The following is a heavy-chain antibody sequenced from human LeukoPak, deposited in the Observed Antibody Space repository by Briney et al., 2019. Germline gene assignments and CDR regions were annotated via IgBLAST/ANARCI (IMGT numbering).Heavy chain of an antibody. J-gene: IGHJ6*02. D-gene: IGHD5-18*01. CDR2: IYSGGST. V-gene: IGHV3-53*01. CDR3: ARAGSNGVSYGSWDV. Sequence: GGSLRLSCAASGFTVSSNYMSWVRQAPGKGLEWVSVIYSGGSTYYADSVKGRFTISRDNSKNTLYLQMNSLRAEDTAVYYCARAGSNGVSYGSWDVWGQGTTVTVSS. CDR1: GFTVSSNY.